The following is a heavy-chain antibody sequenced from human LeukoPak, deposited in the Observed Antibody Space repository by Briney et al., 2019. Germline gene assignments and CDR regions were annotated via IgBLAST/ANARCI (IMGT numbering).Heavy chain of an antibody. CDR3: ARPSTIFGVAGAIDY. J-gene: IGHJ4*02. Sequence: GESLKISCQGSGYSFTSSWIGWVRQMPGKGLEWMGIIYPADSDTRYSPSFQGQVTISADKSSSSAYLQWSSVKATDTAIYYCARPSTIFGVAGAIDYWGQGTLVTVSS. D-gene: IGHD3-3*01. CDR2: IYPADSDT. CDR1: GYSFTSSW. V-gene: IGHV5-51*01.